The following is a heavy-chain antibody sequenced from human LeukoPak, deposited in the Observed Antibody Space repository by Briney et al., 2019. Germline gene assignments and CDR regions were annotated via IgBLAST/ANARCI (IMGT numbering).Heavy chain of an antibody. V-gene: IGHV5-51*01. Sequence: GESLKISCKGSGYTFTTSWIGWVRQMPGKGLEWMGIVYPGGSETRYDPSFEGQVTISADRSTSTAYLQWSSLRASDTAMYYCARANRDGHNQNFDHWGQGTLVSVSS. CDR2: VYPGGSET. CDR3: ARANRDGHNQNFDH. J-gene: IGHJ4*02. D-gene: IGHD5-24*01. CDR1: GYTFTTSW.